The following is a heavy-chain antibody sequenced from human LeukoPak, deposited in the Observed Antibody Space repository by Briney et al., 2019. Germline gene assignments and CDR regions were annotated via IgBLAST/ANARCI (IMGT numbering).Heavy chain of an antibody. J-gene: IGHJ6*03. CDR1: GGSFSGYY. V-gene: IGHV4-4*07. D-gene: IGHD1-7*01. CDR2: IYTSGST. Sequence: SETLSLTCAVYGGSFSGYYWSWIRQPAGKGLEWIGRIYTSGSTNYNPSLKSRVTISVDTSKNQFSLKLSSVTAADTAVYYCARDPGTTPLDYYYYMDVWGKGTTVTVSS. CDR3: ARDPGTTPLDYYYYMDV.